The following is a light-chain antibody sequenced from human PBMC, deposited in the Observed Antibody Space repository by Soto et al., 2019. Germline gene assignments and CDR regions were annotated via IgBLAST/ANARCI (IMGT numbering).Light chain of an antibody. Sequence: PSTLSASVGDRVTITCRASQSISSWLAWYQKTPGKATKLMRYKASTLKSGVPSRVSGSGSGTDFTLSIVTLQPEDSGTYVCQQSYRLPLTFGGGTKVDI. CDR2: KAS. J-gene: IGKJ4*01. CDR1: QSISSW. CDR3: QQSYRLPLT. V-gene: IGKV1-5*03.